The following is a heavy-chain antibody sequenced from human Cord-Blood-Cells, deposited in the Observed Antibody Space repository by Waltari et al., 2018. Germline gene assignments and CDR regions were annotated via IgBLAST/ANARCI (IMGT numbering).Heavy chain of an antibody. Sequence: QVQLVQSGAEVKKPGASVKVSCKASGYTFTGYYMHWVRQAPGQGLEWMGWINPKRGGTNNAQKFQGRVTMTRDTSISTAYMELSRLRSDDTAVYYCARDLYCGGDCYADDYWGQGTLVTVSS. CDR3: ARDLYCGGDCYADDY. CDR2: INPKRGGT. CDR1: GYTFTGYY. V-gene: IGHV1-2*02. D-gene: IGHD2-21*01. J-gene: IGHJ4*02.